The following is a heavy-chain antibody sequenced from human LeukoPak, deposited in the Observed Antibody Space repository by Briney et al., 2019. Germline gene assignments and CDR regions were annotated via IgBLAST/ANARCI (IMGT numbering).Heavy chain of an antibody. Sequence: GGSLRLSCAASGFTFSSYAMSWVRQAPGKGLEWVSAISGSGGSTYYADSVKGRFTISRDNSKNTLYLQMNSLRAEDTAVYYCAKFPPIVVVPATIAVFDYWGQGTLVTVSS. D-gene: IGHD2-2*01. CDR1: GFTFSSYA. CDR3: AKFPPIVVVPATIAVFDY. V-gene: IGHV3-23*01. J-gene: IGHJ4*02. CDR2: ISGSGGST.